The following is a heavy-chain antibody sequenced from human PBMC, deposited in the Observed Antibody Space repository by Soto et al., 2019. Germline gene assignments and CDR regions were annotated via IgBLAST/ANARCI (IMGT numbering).Heavy chain of an antibody. Sequence: GGSLRLSCAASGFTFSSYGMHWVRQAPGKGLEWVAVISYDGSNKYYADSVKGRFTISRDNSKNTLYLQMNSLRAEDTAVYYCAKHPKYYYDSSGYYYVSWGQGTLVTVSS. CDR3: AKHPKYYYDSSGYYYVS. CDR1: GFTFSSYG. V-gene: IGHV3-30*18. J-gene: IGHJ5*02. CDR2: ISYDGSNK. D-gene: IGHD3-22*01.